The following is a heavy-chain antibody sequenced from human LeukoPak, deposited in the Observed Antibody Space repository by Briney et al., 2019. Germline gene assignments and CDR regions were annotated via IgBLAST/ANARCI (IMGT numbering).Heavy chain of an antibody. CDR3: AKDQLEYCSGGTCYSFDY. Sequence: GRSLRLSCSASGFTFSTYGMHWVRQAPGKGLEWVAVISYDGSNTYYADSVKGRFTISRDNSKNTLYLQMNSLRAEDTAVYYCAKDQLEYCSGGTCYSFDYWGQGTLVTVSS. V-gene: IGHV3-30*18. J-gene: IGHJ4*02. D-gene: IGHD2-15*01. CDR2: ISYDGSNT. CDR1: GFTFSTYG.